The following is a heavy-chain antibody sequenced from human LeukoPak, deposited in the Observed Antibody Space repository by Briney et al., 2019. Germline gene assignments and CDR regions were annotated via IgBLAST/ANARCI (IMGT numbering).Heavy chain of an antibody. J-gene: IGHJ4*02. CDR1: GFTFSSYA. CDR3: ARDGHAYGRGSPHY. Sequence: GGSLRLSRAASGFTFSSYAMHWVRQAPGKGLEYVSAISSNGGSTYYANSVKGRFTISRDNAKNSYLQMNSLRAEDTAVYYCARDGHAYGRGSPHYWGQGTLVTVSS. D-gene: IGHD3-10*01. CDR2: ISSNGGST. V-gene: IGHV3-64*01.